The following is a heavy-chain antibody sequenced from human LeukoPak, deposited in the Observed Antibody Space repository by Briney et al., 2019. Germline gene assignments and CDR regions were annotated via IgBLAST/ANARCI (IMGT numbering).Heavy chain of an antibody. V-gene: IGHV4-34*01. CDR1: GGSFSGYY. Sequence: PSETLSLTCAVYGGSFSGYYWSWIRQPPGKGLEWIGEINHSGSTNYNPSLKSRVTISVDTSKNQFSLKLSSVAAADTAVYYCARGPSGSGSYLSWFDPWGQGTLVTVSS. D-gene: IGHD1-26*01. CDR3: ARGPSGSGSYLSWFDP. J-gene: IGHJ5*02. CDR2: INHSGST.